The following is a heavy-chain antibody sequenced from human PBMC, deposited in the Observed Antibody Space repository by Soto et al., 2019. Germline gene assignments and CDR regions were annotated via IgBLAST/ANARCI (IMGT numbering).Heavy chain of an antibody. Sequence: SETPALTCAVYDGSFSGYYWSWIRQPPGKGLEWIGEINHSGSTNYNPSLKSRVTISVDTSKNQFSLKLSSVTAADTAVYYCARGLSSASPYSGGWYYFDSWGQGLTVTVSS. CDR2: INHSGST. D-gene: IGHD3-10*01. CDR3: ARGLSSASPYSGGWYYFDS. V-gene: IGHV4-34*01. CDR1: DGSFSGYY. J-gene: IGHJ4*02.